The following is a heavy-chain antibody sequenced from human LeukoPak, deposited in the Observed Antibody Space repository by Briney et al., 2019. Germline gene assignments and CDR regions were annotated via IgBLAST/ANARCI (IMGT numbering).Heavy chain of an antibody. J-gene: IGHJ4*02. V-gene: IGHV3-33*01. D-gene: IGHD3-16*01. CDR3: AGDKGTGGGNDVWVFDY. CDR2: IWYDGSNK. Sequence: GGSLRPSCAASGFTFSRYGMHWVRQAPGKGLEWVAVIWYDGSNKYYADSVKGRFTISRDNSKNTLFLQMNSLRAEDTAVYYCAGDKGTGGGNDVWVFDYWGQGTLVTVSS. CDR1: GFTFSRYG.